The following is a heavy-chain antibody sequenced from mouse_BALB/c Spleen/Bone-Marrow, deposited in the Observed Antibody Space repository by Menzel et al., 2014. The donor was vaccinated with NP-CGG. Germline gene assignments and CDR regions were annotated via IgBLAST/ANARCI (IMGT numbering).Heavy chain of an antibody. Sequence: EVQLQQSGGGLVQPGGSLKLSCAASGFDFSRTWMSWVRQAPGKGLEWIGEINPDSSTINYTPSLKDKFIISRDNAKNTLYLQMSKVRSEDTALYHCAGLHYYGYFAYWGQGTLVTVSA. V-gene: IGHV4-1*02. CDR1: GFDFSRTW. CDR2: INPDSSTI. CDR3: AGLHYYGYFAY. D-gene: IGHD1-2*01. J-gene: IGHJ3*01.